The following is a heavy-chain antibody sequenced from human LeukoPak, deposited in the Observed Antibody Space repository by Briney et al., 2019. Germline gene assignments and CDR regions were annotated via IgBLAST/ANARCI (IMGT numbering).Heavy chain of an antibody. D-gene: IGHD2-21*01. V-gene: IGHV3-64*01. CDR1: GFTFSSYA. CDR3: ERAPRTWSYSDY. Sequence: GGSLRLSCAASGFTFSSYAMHWVRQAPGKGLEYVSAISSNGGSTYYANSVKGRFTISRDNSKNTLYLQMGSLRAEDMAVYYCERAPRTWSYSDYWGQGTLVTVSS. CDR2: ISSNGGST. J-gene: IGHJ4*02.